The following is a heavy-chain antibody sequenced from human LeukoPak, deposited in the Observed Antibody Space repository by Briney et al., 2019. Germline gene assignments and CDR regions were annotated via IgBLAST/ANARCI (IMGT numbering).Heavy chain of an antibody. CDR2: ISYDGSNK. CDR3: ARGGGGAEGYSGYVTD. J-gene: IGHJ4*02. D-gene: IGHD5-12*01. CDR1: GFTFSSYA. Sequence: PGGSLRLSCAASGFTFSSYAMHWVRQAPGKGLEWVAVISYDGSNKYYADSVKGRFTISRDNSKNTLYLQTNSLRAEDTAVYYCARGGGGAEGYSGYVTDWGQGTLVTVSS. V-gene: IGHV3-30*04.